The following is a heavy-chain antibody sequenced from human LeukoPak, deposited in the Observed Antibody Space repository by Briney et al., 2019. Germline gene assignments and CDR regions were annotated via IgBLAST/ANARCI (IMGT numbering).Heavy chain of an antibody. CDR3: ARYSNYGGVGAFDI. Sequence: GGSLRLSCAASGFTFSSYAMSWVRQAPGEGLEWVSSITTSGGSTYYADSVKGRFTISRDNSKNTLYLQMNSLRAEDTAVYYCARYSNYGGVGAFDIWGQGTMVTVSS. CDR1: GFTFSSYA. CDR2: ITTSGGST. V-gene: IGHV3-23*01. J-gene: IGHJ3*02. D-gene: IGHD4-11*01.